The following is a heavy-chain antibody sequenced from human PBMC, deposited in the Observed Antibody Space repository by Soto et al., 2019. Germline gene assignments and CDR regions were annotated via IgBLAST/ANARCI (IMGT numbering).Heavy chain of an antibody. Sequence: SETLTLTCAVSGCSISSGDYYWSWIRQPPGKGLEWIGYIYYSGSTYYNPSLKSRVTISVDTSKNQFSLKLSSVTAADTAVYYCAREPMVRGVFDYWGQGTLVTVSS. V-gene: IGHV4-30-4*01. CDR3: AREPMVRGVFDY. J-gene: IGHJ4*02. CDR1: GCSISSGDYY. D-gene: IGHD3-10*01. CDR2: IYYSGST.